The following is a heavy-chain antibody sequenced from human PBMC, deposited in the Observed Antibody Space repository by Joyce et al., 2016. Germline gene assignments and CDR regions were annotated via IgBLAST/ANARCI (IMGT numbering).Heavy chain of an antibody. J-gene: IGHJ4*02. V-gene: IGHV3-74*01. CDR1: GFRFRHDW. CDR3: TRDRGYGDPFDY. D-gene: IGHD4-17*01. CDR2: NNEDGTFT. Sequence: LSRAVSGFRFRHDWMHWGRHDPGKGLVWVSRNNEDGTFTNNADSVEGRFTISRDDAQNTVFLQMNSLRAEDTGIYYCTRDRGYGDPFDYWGRGTLVTVSS.